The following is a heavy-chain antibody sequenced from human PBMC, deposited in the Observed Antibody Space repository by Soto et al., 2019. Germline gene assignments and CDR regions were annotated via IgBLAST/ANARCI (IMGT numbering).Heavy chain of an antibody. CDR1: GFTVNTNY. V-gene: IGHV3-66*01. J-gene: IGHJ4*02. CDR2: IYSGGST. Sequence: GGSLRLSCAASGFTVNTNYMSWVRQAPGKGLEWVSVIYSGGSTYYADSVKGRFTISRDNSKNTLYLQINSLRAEDSAVYYCARAKKAPGDYAFDYWGQGTLVTVSS. D-gene: IGHD4-17*01. CDR3: ARAKKAPGDYAFDY.